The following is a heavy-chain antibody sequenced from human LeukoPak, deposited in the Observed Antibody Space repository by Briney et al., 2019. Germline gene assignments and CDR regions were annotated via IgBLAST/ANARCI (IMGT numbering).Heavy chain of an antibody. J-gene: IGHJ6*02. CDR1: GDSISSSNHY. CDR2: IYYTGST. CDR3: ARQGAVTPRRTHYYAMDV. V-gene: IGHV4-39*01. Sequence: SETLSLTCTVSGDSISSSNHYWGWIRQPPGKGLEWIGSIYYTGSTFYNPSLKSRVTISVDTSKDQLSLKLGSVTAADAAVYYCARQGAVTPRRTHYYAMDVWGPGTTVTVSS. D-gene: IGHD4-17*01.